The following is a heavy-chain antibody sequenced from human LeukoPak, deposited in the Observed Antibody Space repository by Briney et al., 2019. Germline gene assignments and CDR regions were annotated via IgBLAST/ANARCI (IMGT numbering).Heavy chain of an antibody. D-gene: IGHD5-24*01. Sequence: ASVNVSCSPSGYTFTGYYIHWVRQAPGQGLEWMGWINPNSGGTDYAQKFQGRVTMTRDTSISAVYMELSRLRSDDTAVYYCARDGTGVYNLVQYWGQGTLVTVCS. V-gene: IGHV1-2*02. CDR2: INPNSGGT. J-gene: IGHJ4*02. CDR3: ARDGTGVYNLVQY. CDR1: GYTFTGYY.